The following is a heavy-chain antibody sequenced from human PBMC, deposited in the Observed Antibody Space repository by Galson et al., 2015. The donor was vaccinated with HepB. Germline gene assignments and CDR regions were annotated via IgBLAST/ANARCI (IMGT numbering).Heavy chain of an antibody. D-gene: IGHD6-19*01. Sequence: SLRLSCAASGFTFSSYAMHWVHQAPGKGLEWVAAIWYDGSNKYYADSVKGRFTISRDNSKNTLHLQMNSLRAEDTALYYCARPGSHEVAGLGWFDPWGQGTLVTVSS. CDR1: GFTFSSYA. CDR2: IWYDGSNK. CDR3: ARPGSHEVAGLGWFDP. V-gene: IGHV3-33*01. J-gene: IGHJ5*02.